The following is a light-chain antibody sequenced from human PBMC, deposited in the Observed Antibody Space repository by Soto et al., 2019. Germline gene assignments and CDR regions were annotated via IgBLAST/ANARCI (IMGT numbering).Light chain of an antibody. CDR1: ETVTSDY. V-gene: IGKV3-20*01. J-gene: IGKJ1*01. CDR2: GAS. CDR3: HQYGTSPWT. Sequence: EVVLTQSPGTLSLSPGERATVSCRASETVTSDYLAWYQQKPGQAPRLLFYGASRRAAGIPDRFSGSGSGTNFTLIIIRLEPEDFVVYYCHQYGTSPWTFGQGTKVEIK.